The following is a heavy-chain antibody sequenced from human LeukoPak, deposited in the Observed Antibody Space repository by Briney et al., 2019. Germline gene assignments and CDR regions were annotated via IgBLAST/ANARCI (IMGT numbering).Heavy chain of an antibody. CDR3: ARAGSSRFSVPSYFNY. CDR1: GDTFSNYS. V-gene: IGHV1-69*08. CDR2: IIPSLGTP. Sequence: SVKVSCKASGDTFSNYSISWVRQAPGQGLEWVGRIIPSLGTPNYAQKFQGRVTITADRSTTKAYMELGSLRFEDTAVYYCARAGSSRFSVPSYFNYWGQGTPVTVSS. D-gene: IGHD6-13*01. J-gene: IGHJ4*02.